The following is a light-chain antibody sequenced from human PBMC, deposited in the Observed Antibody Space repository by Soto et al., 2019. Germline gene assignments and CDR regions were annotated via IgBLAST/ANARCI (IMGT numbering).Light chain of an antibody. CDR2: GAS. CDR1: QSVSNN. CDR3: QQYNNWPPKYT. J-gene: IGKJ2*01. V-gene: IGKV3-15*01. Sequence: EIVMTQSPATLSVSPGERATLSCRASQSVSNNLAWYQKKPGQAPRLLIYGASTRATGIPARFSGSGSGTEFTLTISSLQSEDFAFYYCQQYNNWPPKYTFGQGTKLEIK.